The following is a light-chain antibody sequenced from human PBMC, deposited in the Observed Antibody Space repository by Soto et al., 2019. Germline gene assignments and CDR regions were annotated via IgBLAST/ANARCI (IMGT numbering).Light chain of an antibody. J-gene: IGKJ1*01. V-gene: IGKV3-20*01. CDR3: QQYSSTFWT. CDR2: GAS. Sequence: IGLTQFPGTLSFSPGEKSTLSCRGRQSIWSSYLAWYQQKPGQAPRLLVYGASSRATGIPDRFSGSGSGTDFTLTISRLEPEDFALYYCQQYSSTFWTFGQGTKVEIK. CDR1: QSIWSSY.